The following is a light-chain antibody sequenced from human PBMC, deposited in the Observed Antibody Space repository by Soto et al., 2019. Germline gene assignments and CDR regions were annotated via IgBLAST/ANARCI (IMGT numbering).Light chain of an antibody. CDR1: QSISSW. Sequence: DIQMTQSPSTRSASVGDRVTITCRASQSISSWLAWYQQKPGKAPKLLVYKASSLESGVPSRFSGSGSGTEFPLTISSLQPDDFATYYCQQYNSYSRTVGQGTKVEIK. CDR2: KAS. CDR3: QQYNSYSRT. J-gene: IGKJ1*01. V-gene: IGKV1-5*03.